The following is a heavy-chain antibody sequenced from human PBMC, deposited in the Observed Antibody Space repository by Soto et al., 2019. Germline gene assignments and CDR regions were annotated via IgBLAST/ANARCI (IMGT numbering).Heavy chain of an antibody. D-gene: IGHD2-2*01. CDR2: INSDVSST. CDR1: GFTFSSYW. V-gene: IGHV3-74*01. J-gene: IGHJ5*02. CDR3: ATSVPAAMWWFDP. Sequence: PGGSLRLSCAASGFTFSSYWMHWVRQAPGKGLVWISRINSDVSSTSYADSVKGRFTISRVNAKNTLYLQMNSLRAEDTAVYYCATSVPAAMWWFDPWGQGTLVTVSS.